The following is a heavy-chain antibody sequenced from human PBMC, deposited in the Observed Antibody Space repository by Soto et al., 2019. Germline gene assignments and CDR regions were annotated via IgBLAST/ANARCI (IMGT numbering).Heavy chain of an antibody. CDR2: IIPIFGTV. Sequence: QVQLVQSGAEVKKPGSSVKVSCKASGGTFSSYAISWVRQAPGQGLEWMGGIIPIFGTVNYAQKFQGRVTITADEATSTAFMELSSMRSEDTAVYYCAREGARGSHSGYWGQGTLVTVSS. CDR1: GGTFSSYA. J-gene: IGHJ4*02. D-gene: IGHD1-26*01. CDR3: AREGARGSHSGY. V-gene: IGHV1-69*01.